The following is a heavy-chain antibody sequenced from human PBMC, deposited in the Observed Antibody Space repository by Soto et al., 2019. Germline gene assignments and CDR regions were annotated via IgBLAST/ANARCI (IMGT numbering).Heavy chain of an antibody. Sequence: SVKGSFKASGFTFTSSAVQWVRQARGQRLEWIGWIVVGSGNTNYAQKFQERVTITRDMSTSTAYMELSSLRSEDTAVYYCAADYSSGWYHPYYYYYGMDVWGQGTTVTVSS. CDR2: IVVGSGNT. V-gene: IGHV1-58*01. J-gene: IGHJ6*02. CDR1: GFTFTSSA. CDR3: AADYSSGWYHPYYYYYGMDV. D-gene: IGHD6-19*01.